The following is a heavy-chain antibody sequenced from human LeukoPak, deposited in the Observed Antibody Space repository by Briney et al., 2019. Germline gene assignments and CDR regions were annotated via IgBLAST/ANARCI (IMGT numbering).Heavy chain of an antibody. CDR1: GFTFSSYA. CDR3: ARVPYDYVWGSYRPSYYFDY. CDR2: VSGSGGST. Sequence: GGSLRLSCAASGFTFSSYAMSWVRQAPGKGLEWVSAVSGSGGSTYYADSVKGRFTISRDNSKNTLYLQMNSLRAEDTAVYYCARVPYDYVWGSYRPSYYFDYWGQGTLVTVSS. J-gene: IGHJ4*02. D-gene: IGHD3-16*02. V-gene: IGHV3-23*01.